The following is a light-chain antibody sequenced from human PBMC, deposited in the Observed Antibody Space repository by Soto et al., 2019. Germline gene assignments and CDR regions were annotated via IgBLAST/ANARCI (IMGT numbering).Light chain of an antibody. Sequence: IVLTQSPYTLSLSPGERATLSCRASQTVNSDYLTWYQQKPGQAPRLLIYATSSGATGIPDRFSGSGSETDFTLTISSLEPEDFAVYYCQQRSNWPLTFGGGTKVDIK. CDR3: QQRSNWPLT. CDR2: ATS. V-gene: IGKV3D-20*02. CDR1: QTVNSDY. J-gene: IGKJ4*01.